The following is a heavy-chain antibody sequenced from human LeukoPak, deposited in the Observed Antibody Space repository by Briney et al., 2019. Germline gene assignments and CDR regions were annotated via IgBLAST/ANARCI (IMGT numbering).Heavy chain of an antibody. D-gene: IGHD2-15*01. CDR1: GFTFSNYG. Sequence: GGSLRLSCAASGFTFSNYGMNWVRQAPGKGLEWVSHIFGSGGAIYYADSVKGRFTISRDNAKNSLYLQVNSLRAEDTAVYYCAREAAGPRWGGNHYGMDVWGQGTTVTVSS. J-gene: IGHJ6*02. CDR3: AREAAGPRWGGNHYGMDV. CDR2: IFGSGGAI. V-gene: IGHV3-48*03.